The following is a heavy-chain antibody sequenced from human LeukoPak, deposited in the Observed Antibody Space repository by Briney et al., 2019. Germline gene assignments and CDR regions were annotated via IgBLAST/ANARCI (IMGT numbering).Heavy chain of an antibody. CDR3: ARDRSLGPRSSWYYFDY. CDR1: GYTFTIYG. CDR2: ISAYNGNT. J-gene: IGHJ4*02. D-gene: IGHD6-13*01. Sequence: ASVKVSFTASGYTFTIYGISWVRQAPGQGLEWMGWISAYNGNTNYAQKLQGRVTMTTDTSTSTAYMELRSLRSDDTAVYYCARDRSLGPRSSWYYFDYWGQGTLVTVSS. V-gene: IGHV1-18*01.